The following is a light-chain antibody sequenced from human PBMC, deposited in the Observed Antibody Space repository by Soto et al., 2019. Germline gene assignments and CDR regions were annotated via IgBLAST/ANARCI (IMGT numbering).Light chain of an antibody. V-gene: IGKV1-5*01. J-gene: IGKJ1*01. Sequence: VPRARSARTACVAARVTNTCRAIQTISTWMAWYQQKPGKAPKLLVYDASTLQSGVASRFSGSGSGTEFTLIISGLQPDDSATYYCQQYTNTNDPWMFGQGTKVDIK. CDR2: DAS. CDR3: QQYTNTNDPWM. CDR1: QTISTW.